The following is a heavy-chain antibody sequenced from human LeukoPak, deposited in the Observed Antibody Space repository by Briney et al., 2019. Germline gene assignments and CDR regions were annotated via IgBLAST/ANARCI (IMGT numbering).Heavy chain of an antibody. CDR3: ARYSSGWYRGRFFDY. D-gene: IGHD6-19*01. Sequence: SETLSLTRTVSGYSISTGYYWSWIRQPPGKGLEWIGEINHSGSTNYNPSLKSRVTISVDTSKNQFSLKLSSVTAADTAVYYCARYSSGWYRGRFFDYWGQGTLVTVSS. J-gene: IGHJ4*02. CDR2: INHSGST. V-gene: IGHV4-34*01. CDR1: GYSISTGYY.